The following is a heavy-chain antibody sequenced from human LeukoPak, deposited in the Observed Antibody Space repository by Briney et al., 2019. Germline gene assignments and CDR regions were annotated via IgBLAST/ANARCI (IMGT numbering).Heavy chain of an antibody. CDR2: ISGSGGIT. Sequence: GGSLRLSCAASGFTFSSYAMSWVRQAPGKGLEWVSAISGSGGITYYADSVKGRFTISRDNSKNTLYLQMNSLRAEDTAVYYCARALRYYYDSSGYPGDWGQGTLVTVSS. J-gene: IGHJ4*02. V-gene: IGHV3-23*01. D-gene: IGHD3-22*01. CDR1: GFTFSSYA. CDR3: ARALRYYYDSSGYPGD.